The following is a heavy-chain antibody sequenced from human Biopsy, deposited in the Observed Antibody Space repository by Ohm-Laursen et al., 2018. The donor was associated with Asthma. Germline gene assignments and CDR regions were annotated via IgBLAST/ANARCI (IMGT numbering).Heavy chain of an antibody. J-gene: IGHJ4*02. CDR3: AKYSVFYYREGKDY. V-gene: IGHV3-23*01. Sequence: GSLRLSCAASGFNFTTYAIAWIRQAPGRGLEWISAISGSGRSAYYADSVKGQFTISRDNAKNTVYLQMNSLRAEDSAIYYCAKYSVFYYREGKDYWGQGIVVTVSS. D-gene: IGHD1-26*01. CDR2: ISGSGRSA. CDR1: GFNFTTYA.